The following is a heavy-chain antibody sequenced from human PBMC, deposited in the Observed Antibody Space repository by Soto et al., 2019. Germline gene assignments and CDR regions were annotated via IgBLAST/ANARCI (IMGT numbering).Heavy chain of an antibody. J-gene: IGHJ4*02. CDR3: ARDQAGDDSGTDY. V-gene: IGHV3-11*01. D-gene: IGHD6-25*01. CDR1: GFTFSDYY. Sequence: QVQLVESGGGLVKPGGSLRLSCAASGFTFSDYYMSWIRQAPGKGLEWLSYISSSGISIYYADSVKGRFTVSRDNAKNSMYLQMNSMRAEDTAVYYCARDQAGDDSGTDYWGQGTLVTVSS. CDR2: ISSSGISI.